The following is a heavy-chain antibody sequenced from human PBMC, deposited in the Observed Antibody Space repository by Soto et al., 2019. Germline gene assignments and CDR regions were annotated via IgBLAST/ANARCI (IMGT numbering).Heavy chain of an antibody. J-gene: IGHJ4*02. CDR3: ARVPSRDYGPNFDY. V-gene: IGHV3-33*01. CDR2: IWYDGSNK. D-gene: IGHD4-17*01. Sequence: GGSLRLSCAASGFTFSSYGMHWVRQAPGKGLEWVAVIWYDGSNKYYADSVKGRFTISRDNSKNTLYLQMNSLRAEDTAVYYCARVPSRDYGPNFDYWGQGTLVTVAS. CDR1: GFTFSSYG.